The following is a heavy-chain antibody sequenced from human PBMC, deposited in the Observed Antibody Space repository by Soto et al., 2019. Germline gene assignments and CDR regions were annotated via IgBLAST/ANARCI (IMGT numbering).Heavy chain of an antibody. J-gene: IGHJ4*02. D-gene: IGHD4-4*01. CDR3: ARDSAVTKAAIRMAY. V-gene: IGHV1-69*08. CDR2: IIPFANIA. Sequence: QVQLVQSGAEVKKPGSSVKVSCKTSGGSFSSYNYNWVRLAPGQGLEWMGRIIPFANIANYGQAFQDRVTISADTSASTVYMELRSLTSDDTALYYCARDSAVTKAAIRMAYWGQGTLVTVSS. CDR1: GGSFSSYN.